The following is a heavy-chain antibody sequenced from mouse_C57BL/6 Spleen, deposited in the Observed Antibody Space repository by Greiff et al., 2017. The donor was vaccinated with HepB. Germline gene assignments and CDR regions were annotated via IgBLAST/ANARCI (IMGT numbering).Heavy chain of an antibody. V-gene: IGHV1-82*01. CDR1: GYAFSSSW. Sequence: QVQLQQSGPELVKPGASVKISCKASGYAFSSSWMNWVKQRPGKGLEWIGRIYPGDGDTNYNGKFKGKATLTADKSSSTAYMQLSSLTSEDSAVYFCARYYGSSYWFAYWGQGTLVTVSA. CDR3: ARYYGSSYWFAY. D-gene: IGHD1-1*01. J-gene: IGHJ3*01. CDR2: IYPGDGDT.